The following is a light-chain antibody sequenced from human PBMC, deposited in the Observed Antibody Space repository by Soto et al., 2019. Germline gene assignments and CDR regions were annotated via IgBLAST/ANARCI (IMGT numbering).Light chain of an antibody. Sequence: DIQMTQSPSSLSASVEDRFIITCRASQSISNHLNWYQQKPGKAPKLLIYAASSLQSGVPSRFSGSGSGTDFTLTISSLQPEDFATYYCQQSYSTPPTFGQGTRGDIK. CDR2: AAS. J-gene: IGKJ1*01. CDR3: QQSYSTPPT. CDR1: QSISNH. V-gene: IGKV1-39*01.